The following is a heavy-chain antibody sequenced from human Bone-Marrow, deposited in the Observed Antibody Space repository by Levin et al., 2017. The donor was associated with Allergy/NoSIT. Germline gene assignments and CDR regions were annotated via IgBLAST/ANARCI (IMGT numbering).Heavy chain of an antibody. V-gene: IGHV2-5*02. CDR2: IYWDDDK. D-gene: IGHD3-16*02. Sequence: SGPTLVKPTQTLTLTCTFSGFSLSTSGVGVGWIRQPPGKALEWLALIYWDDDKRYSPSLKSRLTITKDTSKNQVVLTMTNMDPVDTATYYCAHRLNMITFGGVIPERDAFDSWGQGTMVTVSS. CDR1: GFSLSTSGVG. J-gene: IGHJ3*02. CDR3: AHRLNMITFGGVIPERDAFDS.